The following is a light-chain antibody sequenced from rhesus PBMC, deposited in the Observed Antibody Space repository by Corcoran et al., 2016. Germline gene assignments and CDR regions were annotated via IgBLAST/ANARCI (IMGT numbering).Light chain of an antibody. CDR3: QQYSSRPLT. CDR1: QGISSW. Sequence: DIQMTQSPSSLSASVGDTVTITCRASQGISSWLAWYQQKPGKAPKLLIYKASSLQSGVPSRVSGSGSGTDFTLTISSLQSEDFATYDCQQYSSRPLTFGGGTKVELK. V-gene: IGKV1-22*01. CDR2: KAS. J-gene: IGKJ4*01.